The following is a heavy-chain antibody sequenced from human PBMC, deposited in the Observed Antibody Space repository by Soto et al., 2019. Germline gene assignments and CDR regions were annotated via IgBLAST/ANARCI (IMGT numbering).Heavy chain of an antibody. V-gene: IGHV1-18*03. D-gene: IGHD2-15*01. J-gene: IGHJ4*02. CDR2: IIAYNGNT. Sequence: ASVKVSCKASGYTFTSYYMHWVRQAPGQGLDWMVLIIAYNGNTNYALKPQGRVTMTTDTSTSSVYMELRSLRSDDMAVYYCARDCPDDTVCLVVAATLGYWGQGTLVTVSS. CDR1: GYTFTSYY. CDR3: ARDCPDDTVCLVVAATLGY.